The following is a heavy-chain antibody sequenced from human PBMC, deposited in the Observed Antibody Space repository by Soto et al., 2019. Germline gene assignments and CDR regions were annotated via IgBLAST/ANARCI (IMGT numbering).Heavy chain of an antibody. D-gene: IGHD2-8*01. CDR3: ANNGDLPHNKVFST. CDR1: GIIFTYAW. V-gene: IGHV3-15*01. CDR2: VKSEAGGGTI. Sequence: EVQLVESGGGLVNPGGSLRLSCAASGIIFTYAWMTWVRQAPGRGLEWVGRVKSEAGGGTIDYAAPVKGRFTISRDDPRSMLYLQMNSLKSKDTAVYYCANNGDLPHNKVFSTWGQGTVVTVSS. J-gene: IGHJ3*01.